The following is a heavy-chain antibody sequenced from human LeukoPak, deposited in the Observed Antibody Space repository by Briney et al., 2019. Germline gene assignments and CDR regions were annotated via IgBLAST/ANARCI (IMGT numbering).Heavy chain of an antibody. CDR1: GFTFSSYA. CDR2: ISYDGSNK. D-gene: IGHD2-2*02. V-gene: IGHV3-30*01. CDR3: ARGGRDIVVVPAAIVDY. Sequence: GGSLRLSCAASGFTFSSYAMHWVCQGPGKGLGWVAVISYDGSNKYYADSVKGRFTISRDNSKNTLYLQMNSLRAEDTAVYYCARGGRDIVVVPAAIVDYWGQGTLVTVSS. J-gene: IGHJ4*02.